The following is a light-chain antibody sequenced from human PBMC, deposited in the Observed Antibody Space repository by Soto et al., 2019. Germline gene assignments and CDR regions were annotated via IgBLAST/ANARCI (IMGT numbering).Light chain of an antibody. CDR1: SSDVGGYNY. J-gene: IGLJ1*01. Sequence: SALTQPASVSGSPGQSITISCTGTSSDVGGYNYVSWFQLHPGKAPKLMVYEVSNRPSGISSRFSGSKSGNTASLTISGLQAEDEADYYCSSFTSSRIYVFGTGTKLTVL. CDR3: SSFTSSRIYV. V-gene: IGLV2-14*01. CDR2: EVS.